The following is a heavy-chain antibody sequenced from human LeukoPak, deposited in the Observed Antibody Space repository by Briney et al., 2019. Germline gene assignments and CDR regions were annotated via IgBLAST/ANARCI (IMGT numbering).Heavy chain of an antibody. CDR2: IYHSGST. CDR3: AREKPKYYYDSSGSRFDP. J-gene: IGHJ5*02. CDR1: GGXISSSNW. V-gene: IGHV4-4*02. Sequence: SETLSLTCAVSGGXISSSNWWSWVRQPPGKGLEWIGEIYHSGSTNYNPSLKSRVTISVDKSKNQFSLKLSSVTAADTAVYYCAREKPKYYYDSSGSRFDPWCQGTLVTVSS. D-gene: IGHD3-22*01.